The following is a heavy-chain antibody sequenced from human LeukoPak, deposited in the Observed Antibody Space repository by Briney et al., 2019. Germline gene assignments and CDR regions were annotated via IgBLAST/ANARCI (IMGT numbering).Heavy chain of an antibody. D-gene: IGHD4-23*01. Sequence: GGSLRLSCAASGFSFSNHGMHWVRQAPGKGLEWVAFLRFDGSNKYYADSVKGRFTISRDNAKNSLYLQMNSLRAEDTAVYYCARDDYGGMDVWGKGTTVTVSS. J-gene: IGHJ6*04. CDR3: ARDDYGGMDV. CDR2: LRFDGSNK. CDR1: GFSFSNHG. V-gene: IGHV3-30*02.